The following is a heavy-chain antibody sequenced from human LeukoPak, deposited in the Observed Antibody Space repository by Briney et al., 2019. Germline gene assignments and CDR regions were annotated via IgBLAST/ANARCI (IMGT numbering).Heavy chain of an antibody. J-gene: IGHJ4*02. D-gene: IGHD6-6*01. CDR1: GFTFSSYA. CDR2: ISYDGSNK. V-gene: IGHV3-30-3*01. Sequence: GGSLRLSCAASGFTFSSYAMHWVRQAPGKGLEWVAVISYDGSNKYYADSVKGRFTISRDNSKNTLYLQMNSLRAEDTAVYYCARGEYSSSYLYYFDYWGQGTLVTVSS. CDR3: ARGEYSSSYLYYFDY.